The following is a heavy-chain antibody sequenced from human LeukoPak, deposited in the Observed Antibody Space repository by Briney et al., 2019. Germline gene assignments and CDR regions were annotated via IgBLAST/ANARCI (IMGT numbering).Heavy chain of an antibody. D-gene: IGHD3-3*01. CDR3: ARTYYDFWRGYSNYYYYYMDV. CDR2: IIPIFGTA. Sequence: SVKVSCKASGGTFSSYAISWVRQAPGQGLEWMGRIIPIFGTANYAQKFQGRVTITTDESTSTAYMELSSLRSEDTAVYYCARTYYDFWRGYSNYYYYYMDVWGKGTTVTVSS. CDR1: GGTFSSYA. V-gene: IGHV1-69*05. J-gene: IGHJ6*03.